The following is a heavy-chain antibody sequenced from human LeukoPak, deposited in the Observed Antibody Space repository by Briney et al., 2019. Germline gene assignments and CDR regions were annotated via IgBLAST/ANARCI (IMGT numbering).Heavy chain of an antibody. CDR2: ISGSGGDT. J-gene: IGHJ6*02. D-gene: IGHD6-6*01. CDR3: AKGLYTGSWYYGMDV. CDR1: GFTFSSYA. Sequence: PGGSLRLSCAASGFTFSSYAMSWVRQAPGKGLEWVSSISGSGGDTHYADSVKGRFSISRDNSKNTLYVQMNSLRAEDTAVYYCAKGLYTGSWYYGMDVWGQGTTVTVSS. V-gene: IGHV3-23*01.